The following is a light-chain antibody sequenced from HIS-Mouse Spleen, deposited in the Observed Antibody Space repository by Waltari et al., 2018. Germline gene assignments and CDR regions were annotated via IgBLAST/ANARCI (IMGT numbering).Light chain of an antibody. J-gene: IGLJ3*02. Sequence: QSVLTQPPSASGTPGQRVTISCSGSSSNIGSNTVNWYQQLPGTAPKRLIYSNKQRPSGVPDRSSGSKSGTSASLAISGLQSEDEADYYCAAWDDSLNGWVFGGGTKLTVL. V-gene: IGLV1-44*01. CDR1: SSNIGSNT. CDR2: SNK. CDR3: AAWDDSLNGWV.